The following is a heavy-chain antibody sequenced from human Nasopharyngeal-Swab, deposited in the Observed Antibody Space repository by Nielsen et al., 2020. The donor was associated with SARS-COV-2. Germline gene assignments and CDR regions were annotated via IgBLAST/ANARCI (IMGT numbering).Heavy chain of an antibody. CDR3: ARGDSVVVIATNWYFDL. D-gene: IGHD2-21*01. CDR1: GGTFSSYA. J-gene: IGHJ2*01. CDR2: IIPIFGIA. Sequence: SVKVSCKASGGTFSSYAISWVRQAPGQGLEWMGGIIPIFGIANYAQKFQGRVTITADESTSTAYMELSSLRSEDTAVYYCARGDSVVVIATNWYFDLWGRGTLVTVSS. V-gene: IGHV1-69*13.